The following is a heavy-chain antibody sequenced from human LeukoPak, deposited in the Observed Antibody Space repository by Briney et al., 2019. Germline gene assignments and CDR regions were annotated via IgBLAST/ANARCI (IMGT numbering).Heavy chain of an antibody. Sequence: GGSLRLSCDASGFSISDSYMSWIRQSPGKGLEWTSYITSGAGSTKYADSVKGRFTISRDKAKNSVALQLNSLRAEDTAVYYCTRERRGTYYAFESWGQGTLVTVSS. CDR3: TRERRGTYYAFES. CDR2: ITSGAGST. D-gene: IGHD3-22*01. V-gene: IGHV3-11*01. CDR1: GFSISDSY. J-gene: IGHJ4*02.